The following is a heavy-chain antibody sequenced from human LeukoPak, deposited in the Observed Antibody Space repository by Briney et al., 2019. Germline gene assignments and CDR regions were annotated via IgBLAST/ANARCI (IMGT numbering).Heavy chain of an antibody. D-gene: IGHD3-22*01. CDR2: ISGSGGST. Sequence: GGSLRLSCAASGFTFSSYAMSWVRQAPGKGLEWVSAISGSGGSTYYADSVKGRFTISRGNSKNTLYLQMNSLRAEDTAVYYCAKDGSRGNYYDSSGSFDYWGQGTLVTVSS. J-gene: IGHJ4*02. V-gene: IGHV3-23*01. CDR3: AKDGSRGNYYDSSGSFDY. CDR1: GFTFSSYA.